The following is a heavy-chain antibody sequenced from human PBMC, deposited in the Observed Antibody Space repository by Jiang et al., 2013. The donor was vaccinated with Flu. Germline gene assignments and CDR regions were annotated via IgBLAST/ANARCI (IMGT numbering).Heavy chain of an antibody. V-gene: IGHV1-2*02. J-gene: IGHJ3*02. Sequence: SGAEVKKPGASVKVSCKASGYTFTDHYLCWVRQAPGQGLEWMGWINPNSGGTNYAQKFQGRVTMTRDTSISTAYMELNRLRFDDTAVYYCAREPHTHAFDIWGQGTMVTVSS. CDR1: GYTFTDHY. CDR3: AREPHTHAFDI. D-gene: IGHD2-15*01. CDR2: INPNSGGT.